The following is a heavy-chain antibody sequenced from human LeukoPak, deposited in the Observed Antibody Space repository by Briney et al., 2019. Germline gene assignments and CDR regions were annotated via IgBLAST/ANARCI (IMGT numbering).Heavy chain of an antibody. CDR3: ARDPSVVVPAAMAIGYFDY. CDR2: ISSSGSTI. V-gene: IGHV3-48*03. D-gene: IGHD2-2*01. CDR1: GFTFSSYE. Sequence: PGGSLRLSCAASGFTFSSYEMNWVRQAPGKGLEWVSYISSSGSTIYYADSVKGRFTISRDNAKNSLYLQMNSLRAEDTAVYYCARDPSVVVPAAMAIGYFDYWGQGTLVTVSS. J-gene: IGHJ4*02.